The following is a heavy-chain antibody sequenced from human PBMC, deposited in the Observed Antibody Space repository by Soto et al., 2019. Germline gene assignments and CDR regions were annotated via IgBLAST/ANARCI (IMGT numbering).Heavy chain of an antibody. D-gene: IGHD3-16*01. CDR3: ARELPDGLGY. Sequence: ASVKVSCKASGYTFTSYYMHWVRQAPGQGLEWMGIINPTGGSTTYAQKFQGRVTMTGDTSTSTVYMELSSLRSEDTAVYYCARELPDGLGYWSQGTLVTVSS. V-gene: IGHV1-46*01. CDR1: GYTFTSYY. CDR2: INPTGGST. J-gene: IGHJ4*02.